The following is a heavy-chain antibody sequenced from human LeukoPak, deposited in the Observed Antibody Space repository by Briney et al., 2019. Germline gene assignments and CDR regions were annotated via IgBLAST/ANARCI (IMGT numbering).Heavy chain of an antibody. D-gene: IGHD3-10*02. CDR1: GFTFSGSD. CDR3: SRRMFTADWHLDL. CDR2: IKTKAESYAT. Sequence: GGSLRLSCAASGFTFSGSDIHWVRQASGEGLEWIGRIKTKAESYATAYVVSVQGRFTLSRDDSKNTAFLQMNSLKTEDTAVYYCSRRMFTADWHLDLWGRGTLVTVSS. J-gene: IGHJ2*01. V-gene: IGHV3-73*01.